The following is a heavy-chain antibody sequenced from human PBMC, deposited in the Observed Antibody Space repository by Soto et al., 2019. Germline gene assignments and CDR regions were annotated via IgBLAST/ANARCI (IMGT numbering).Heavy chain of an antibody. D-gene: IGHD3-16*01. J-gene: IGHJ4*02. CDR2: IWYDGSDK. CDR1: GFTFSSYG. Sequence: QVQLVESGGGVVQPGRSLRLSCAASGFTFSSYGMPWVRQAPGKGLEWVAVIWYDGSDKYYADSVQGRFTISRDNSKNTLYLQMNSLRAEDTAVYYCARDIGYGGFDYWGQGTLVTVS. V-gene: IGHV3-33*01. CDR3: ARDIGYGGFDY.